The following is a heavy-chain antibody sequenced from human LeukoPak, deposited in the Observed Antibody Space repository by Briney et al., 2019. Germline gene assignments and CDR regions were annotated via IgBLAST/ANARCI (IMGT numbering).Heavy chain of an antibody. CDR3: ARGGLGGITAYSNYLFDY. CDR1: GCSISNYY. J-gene: IGHJ4*02. CDR2: IYYSGST. Sequence: SETLSLTCTVSGCSISNYYWSWIRQPPGEGLEWIGYIYYSGSTNYNPSLKSRVTMSIDTSKNQFSLNLTSVTAADTAVYYCARGGLGGITAYSNYLFDYWGQGTLVTVSS. V-gene: IGHV4-59*08. D-gene: IGHD4-11*01.